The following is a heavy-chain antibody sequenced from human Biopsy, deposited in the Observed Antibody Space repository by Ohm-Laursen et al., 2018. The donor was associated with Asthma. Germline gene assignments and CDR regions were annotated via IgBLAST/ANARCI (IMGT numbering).Heavy chain of an antibody. CDR1: GFTFSIYD. V-gene: IGHV3-30*03. CDR2: ISYDGGNK. Sequence: SLRLSCAAAGFTFSIYDIHWVRQAPGKGLEWVAVISYDGGNKFYGDSVKGRFTLSRDNSKNTLSLQMNSLTAEDTAVYYCAREGVAGTHIEDWGQGTLVTVSS. D-gene: IGHD6-19*01. CDR3: AREGVAGTHIED. J-gene: IGHJ4*02.